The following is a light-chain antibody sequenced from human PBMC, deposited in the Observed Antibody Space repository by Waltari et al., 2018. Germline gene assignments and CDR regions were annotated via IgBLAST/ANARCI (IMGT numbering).Light chain of an antibody. V-gene: IGKV4-1*01. CDR2: WAS. Sequence: DIVMTQSPDSLAVSLGERATINCKSSQSVLYSSNNKNYLAWYQQKPGQPPKLLIYWASTRECGVPDRLSGTGSGTDFTLTISSLQAEDVAVYYCQQYYSTPPTFGGGTKVEIK. J-gene: IGKJ4*01. CDR1: QSVLYSSNNKNY. CDR3: QQYYSTPPT.